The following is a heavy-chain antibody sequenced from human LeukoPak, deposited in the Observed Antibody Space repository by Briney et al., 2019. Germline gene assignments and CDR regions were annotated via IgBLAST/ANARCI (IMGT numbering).Heavy chain of an antibody. V-gene: IGHV1-24*01. CDR3: ATDYGVTMVRGVIRKDAFDI. CDR2: FDPEDGET. CDR1: GYTLTELS. D-gene: IGHD3-10*01. J-gene: IGHJ3*02. Sequence: ASVKVSCKVSGYTLTELSMHWVRQAPGKGLEWMGGFDPEDGETIYAQKFQGRVTMTEDTSTDTAYMELSSLRSEDTAVYYCATDYGVTMVRGVIRKDAFDIWGQGTMVTVSS.